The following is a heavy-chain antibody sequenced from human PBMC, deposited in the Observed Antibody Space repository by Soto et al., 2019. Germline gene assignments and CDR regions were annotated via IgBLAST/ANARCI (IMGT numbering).Heavy chain of an antibody. CDR2: FIAMLGTP. J-gene: IGHJ4*02. CDR3: ARGAMANFDY. V-gene: IGHV1-69*01. CDR1: GGTFGSQG. Sequence: QVQLVQSGAEVKKPGSSVKVSCKASGGTFGSQGIAWVRQAPGQGLEWMGGFIAMLGTPTDTKKVQGRATISADESLTSSYLELRSLRSEDTGVYFCARGAMANFDYWGQGTVVTVSS. D-gene: IGHD5-18*01.